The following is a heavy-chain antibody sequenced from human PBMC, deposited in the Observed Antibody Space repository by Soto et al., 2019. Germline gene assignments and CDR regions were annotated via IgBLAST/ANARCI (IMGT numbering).Heavy chain of an antibody. CDR3: ARKSSSSSWFDP. Sequence: QVPLVQSGAEVKKPGASVKVSCKTSDYAFHTYGVTWVRQAPGQGLAWMGWISTYNGNTNYAQNFQGRVTMTTDPSTKTAYMELRSLKSDDTAVYYCARKSSSSSWFDPWGQGTLVTVSS. CDR2: ISTYNGNT. V-gene: IGHV1-18*01. D-gene: IGHD6-6*01. J-gene: IGHJ5*02. CDR1: DYAFHTYG.